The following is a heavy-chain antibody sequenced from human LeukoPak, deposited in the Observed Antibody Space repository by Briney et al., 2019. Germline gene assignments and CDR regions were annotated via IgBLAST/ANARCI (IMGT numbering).Heavy chain of an antibody. CDR3: TRPYSSGYY. D-gene: IGHD6-19*01. CDR1: GFTFSGSA. V-gene: IGHV3-73*01. Sequence: GGSLRLSCAASGFTFSGSAMHWVRQAPGKGLEWVGHIRSKANSYATAYAASVKGRFTISRDDSKNTAHLQMNSLKIEDTAVHYCTRPYSSGYYWGQGTLVTVSS. CDR2: IRSKANSYAT. J-gene: IGHJ4*02.